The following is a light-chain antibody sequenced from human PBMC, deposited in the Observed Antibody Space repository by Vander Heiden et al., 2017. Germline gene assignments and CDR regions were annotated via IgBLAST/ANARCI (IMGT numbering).Light chain of an antibody. CDR3: QQYDNLPYT. J-gene: IGKJ2*01. Sequence: DIQMTQSPSSLSASVGDRVTITCQASQDISNHLNWYQQKPGKAPKLLIYDASNLETGVPSRFSGSGSGTDFTVTISSLQPEDIATYYCQQYDNLPYTFGQGTKREIK. CDR1: QDISNH. CDR2: DAS. V-gene: IGKV1-33*01.